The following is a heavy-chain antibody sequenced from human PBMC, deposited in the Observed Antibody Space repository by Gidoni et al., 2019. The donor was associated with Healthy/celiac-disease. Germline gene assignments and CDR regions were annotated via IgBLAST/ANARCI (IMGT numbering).Heavy chain of an antibody. CDR2: IGTAGDT. V-gene: IGHV3-13*01. J-gene: IGHJ5*02. CDR1: GFTFSSYD. D-gene: IGHD1-26*01. CDR3: ARAVQSKWELGNPWFDP. Sequence: EVQLVESGGGLVQPGGSLRLSCAASGFTFSSYDMHWVRQATGKGLEWVSAIGTAGDTYYPGSVKGRFTISRENAKNSLYLQMNSLRAGDTAVYYCARAVQSKWELGNPWFDPWGQGTLVTVSS.